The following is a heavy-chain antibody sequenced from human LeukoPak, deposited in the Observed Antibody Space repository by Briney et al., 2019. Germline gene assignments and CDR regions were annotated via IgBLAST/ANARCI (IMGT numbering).Heavy chain of an antibody. D-gene: IGHD6-19*01. J-gene: IGHJ4*02. Sequence: SETLSLTCAVYGGSFSGYYWSWIRQPAGKGLEWIGRIYTSGSTNYNPSLKSRVTMSVDTSKNQFSLKLSSVTAADTAVYYCARGGRYYSSGWDYWGQGTLVTVSS. CDR2: IYTSGST. CDR1: GGSFSGYY. V-gene: IGHV4-59*10. CDR3: ARGGRYYSSGWDY.